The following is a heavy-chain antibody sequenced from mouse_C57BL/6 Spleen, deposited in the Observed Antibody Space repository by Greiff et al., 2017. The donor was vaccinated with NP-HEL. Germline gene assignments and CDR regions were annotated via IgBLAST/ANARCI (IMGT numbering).Heavy chain of an antibody. V-gene: IGHV1-69*01. CDR2: IDPSDSYT. J-gene: IGHJ3*01. Sequence: QVQLQQPGAELVMPGASVKLSCKASGYTFTSYWMHWVKQRPGQGLEWIGEIDPSDSYTNYNQKFKGKSTLTVDKSSSTAYMQLSSLTSEDSAVYYCARYDYDDAFAYWGQGTLVTVAA. CDR3: ARYDYDDAFAY. D-gene: IGHD2-4*01. CDR1: GYTFTSYW.